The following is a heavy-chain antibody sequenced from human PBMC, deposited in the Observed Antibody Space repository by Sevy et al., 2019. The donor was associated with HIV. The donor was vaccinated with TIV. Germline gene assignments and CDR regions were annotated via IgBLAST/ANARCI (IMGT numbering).Heavy chain of an antibody. CDR1: GFTFSSYA. Sequence: GGSLRLSCAASGFTFSSYAMSWVRQAPGKGLEWVSAISGSGGSTYYADSVKGRFTISRYNSKNTLYLQMNSLRAEDTAVYYCARYHYYDSSGYYMMDVWGKGTTVTVSS. V-gene: IGHV3-23*01. J-gene: IGHJ6*04. CDR2: ISGSGGST. D-gene: IGHD3-22*01. CDR3: ARYHYYDSSGYYMMDV.